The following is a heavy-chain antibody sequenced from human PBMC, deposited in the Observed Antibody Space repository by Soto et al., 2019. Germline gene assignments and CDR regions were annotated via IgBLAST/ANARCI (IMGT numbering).Heavy chain of an antibody. CDR3: ARVFYYGSGSYYLDY. V-gene: IGHV1-2*04. J-gene: IGHJ4*02. D-gene: IGHD3-10*01. Sequence: GASVKVSCKASGYTFTGYYMHWVRQAPGQGLEWMGWINPNSGGTNYAQKFQGWVTMTRDTSISTAYMEPSRLRSDDTAVYYCARVFYYGSGSYYLDYWGQGTLVTVSS. CDR2: INPNSGGT. CDR1: GYTFTGYY.